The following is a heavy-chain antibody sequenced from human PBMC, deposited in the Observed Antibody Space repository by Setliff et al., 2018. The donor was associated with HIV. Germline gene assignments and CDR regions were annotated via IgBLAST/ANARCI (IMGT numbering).Heavy chain of an antibody. D-gene: IGHD3-10*01. J-gene: IGHJ6*02. V-gene: IGHV3-11*05. CDR2: ISSSSSYT. CDR3: ARDYGSGSRLGYGMDV. Sequence: PGGSLRLSCAASGFTFSDYYMSWIRHAPGKGLKWVSYISSSSSYTNYADSVKGRCTISRDNAKNTLYLQMNSLRAEDTALYYCARDYGSGSRLGYGMDVWGQGTTVTVSS. CDR1: GFTFSDYY.